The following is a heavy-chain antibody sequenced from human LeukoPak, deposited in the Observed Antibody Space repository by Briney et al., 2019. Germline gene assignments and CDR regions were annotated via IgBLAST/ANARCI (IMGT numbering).Heavy chain of an antibody. V-gene: IGHV3-48*02. CDR1: GFTFRNYV. CDR3: ARDGYFHFDY. Sequence: GGSLRLSCAASGFTFRNYVIHWVRQAPGKGLEWVSYISSSSSTIYNADSVKGRFTISRDNAKNSLYLQMNSLRDEDTAVYYCARDGYFHFDYWGQGTLVTVSS. J-gene: IGHJ4*02. CDR2: ISSSSSTI. D-gene: IGHD6-25*01.